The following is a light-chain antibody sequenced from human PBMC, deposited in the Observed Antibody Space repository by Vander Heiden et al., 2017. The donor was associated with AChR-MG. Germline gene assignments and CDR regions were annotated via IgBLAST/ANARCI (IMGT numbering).Light chain of an antibody. V-gene: IGKV3-11*01. CDR1: QSVRSS. Sequence: DMVLPQSPATLSLSPGARPTISCRASQSVRSSLDWFQQKPGQAPRLLIYAASNRATGIPARFSGSGSGTDFTLTISSLEPEDFAVYYCQQRTNWPLTFGGGTKVESK. CDR2: AAS. CDR3: QQRTNWPLT. J-gene: IGKJ4*01.